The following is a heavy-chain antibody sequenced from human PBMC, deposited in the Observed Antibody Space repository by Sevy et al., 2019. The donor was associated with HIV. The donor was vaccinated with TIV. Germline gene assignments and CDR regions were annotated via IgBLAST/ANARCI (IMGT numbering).Heavy chain of an antibody. D-gene: IGHD6-13*01. J-gene: IGHJ5*02. CDR3: ARTHALDSSRPLTWFDP. CDR1: GGTFSCYA. Sequence: ASVKVSCKASGGTFSCYAISWVRQAPGQGLEWMGGIIPIFGTVNYAQMFQGRVTITADESTSTAYMELSSLRSEDTAVYYCARTHALDSSRPLTWFDPWGQGTLVTVSS. CDR2: IIPIFGTV. V-gene: IGHV1-69*13.